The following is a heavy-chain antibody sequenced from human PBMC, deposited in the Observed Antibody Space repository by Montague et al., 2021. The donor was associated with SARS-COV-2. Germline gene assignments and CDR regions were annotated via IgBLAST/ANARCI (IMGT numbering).Heavy chain of an antibody. CDR1: GYSISGGSY. CDR2: FYQSDR. D-gene: IGHD2-21*01. Sequence: SETLSLTCTVSGYSISGGSYWGWIRQPPGKGLQWIGSFYQSDRYYNPSLKSRVTISVDTSKNQFSLKLKSVTAPDTAIYYCATFAVVPFVYFDSWSQGTLVTVSS. J-gene: IGHJ4*02. V-gene: IGHV4-38-2*02. CDR3: ATFAVVPFVYFDS.